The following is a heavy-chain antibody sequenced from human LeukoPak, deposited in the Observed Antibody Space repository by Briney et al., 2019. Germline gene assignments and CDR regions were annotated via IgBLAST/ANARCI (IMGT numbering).Heavy chain of an antibody. D-gene: IGHD3-3*01. Sequence: SETLSLTCTVSGGSISGYYWSWIRQPPGKGLEWIGYIYNTGSTNYKSPLKSRVPMSLDQSKNQFPLRLNSVTAADTAVYYCASSYYDFWSDTYYFEYWGQGTLVPVS. CDR1: GGSISGYY. CDR3: ASSYYDFWSDTYYFEY. J-gene: IGHJ4*02. CDR2: IYNTGST. V-gene: IGHV4-59*01.